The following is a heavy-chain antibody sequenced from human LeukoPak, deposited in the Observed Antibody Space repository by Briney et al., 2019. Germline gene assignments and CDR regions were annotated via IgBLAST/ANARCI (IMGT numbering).Heavy chain of an antibody. CDR3: ARGAAAAGTDY. CDR2: IYTSGST. CDR1: GGSISSYY. Sequence: SETLSLTCTVSGGSISSYYWSWIRQPAGKGLEWIGRIYTSGSTNYNPSLKSRVTISVDKSKNQFSLKLSSVTAADTAVYYCARGAAAAGTDYWGLRTLVTVSS. V-gene: IGHV4-4*07. J-gene: IGHJ4*02. D-gene: IGHD6-13*01.